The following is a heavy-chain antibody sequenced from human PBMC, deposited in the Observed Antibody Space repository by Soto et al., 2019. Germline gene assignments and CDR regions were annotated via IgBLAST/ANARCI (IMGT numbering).Heavy chain of an antibody. CDR3: AAGDSSSWSDFTIDY. V-gene: IGHV1-69*02. Sequence: ASVKVSCKASGGTFSSYTISWVRQAPGQGLEWMGRIIPILGIANYAQKFQGRVTITADKSTSTAYMELSSLRSEDTAVYYCAAGDSSSWSDFTIDYWGQGTLVTVSS. J-gene: IGHJ4*02. CDR2: IIPILGIA. CDR1: GGTFSSYT. D-gene: IGHD6-13*01.